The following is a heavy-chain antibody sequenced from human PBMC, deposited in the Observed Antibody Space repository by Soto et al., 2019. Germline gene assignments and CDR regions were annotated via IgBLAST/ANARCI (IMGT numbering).Heavy chain of an antibody. D-gene: IGHD1-20*01. CDR1: GFTFSSYG. CDR3: AKELGISGKGPTPFDY. J-gene: IGHJ4*02. V-gene: IGHV3-30*18. Sequence: QVQLVESGGGVVQPGRSLRLSCAASGFTFSSYGIHWVRQAPGKGLEWVAVISYDGSNKYYADSVKGRFTISRDNSKNTLYLQMNSLRAEDTAVYYCAKELGISGKGPTPFDYWGQGTLVTVSS. CDR2: ISYDGSNK.